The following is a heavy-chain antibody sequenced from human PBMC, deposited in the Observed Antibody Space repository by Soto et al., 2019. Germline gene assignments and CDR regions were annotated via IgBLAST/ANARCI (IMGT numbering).Heavy chain of an antibody. Sequence: SLRLSCAASGFPFNDHAMHWVRHAPGKGLEWVSSISWDSGIREYADSVKGRFTISRDNAKNSLYLEMDSLRADDTALYYCAKDYNNYWSGYYAHWGQGTPVTVSS. CDR2: ISWDSGIR. CDR3: AKDYNNYWSGYYAH. D-gene: IGHD3-3*01. J-gene: IGHJ4*02. CDR1: GFPFNDHA. V-gene: IGHV3-9*01.